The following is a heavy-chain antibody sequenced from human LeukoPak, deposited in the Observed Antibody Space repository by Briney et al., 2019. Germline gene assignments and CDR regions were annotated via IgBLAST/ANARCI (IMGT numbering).Heavy chain of an antibody. V-gene: IGHV3-30-3*01. CDR2: ISYDGSNK. D-gene: IGHD3-10*01. J-gene: IGHJ3*02. Sequence: LAGGSLRLSCAASGFTFSSYAMHWVRQAPGKGLEWVAVISYDGSNKYYADSVKGRFTISRDDSKNTLYLQMNSLRAEDTAVYYCALLPTYRRDPTSDAFDIWGQGTMVTVSS. CDR1: GFTFSSYA. CDR3: ALLPTYRRDPTSDAFDI.